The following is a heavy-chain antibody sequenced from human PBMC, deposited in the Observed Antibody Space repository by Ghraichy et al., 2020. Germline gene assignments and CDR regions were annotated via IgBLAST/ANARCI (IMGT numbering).Heavy chain of an antibody. Sequence: ASVKVSCKASGYTFTGYYMHWVRQAPGQGLEWMGWINPNSGGTNYAQKFQGRVTMTRDTSISTAYMELSRLRSDDTAVYYCASVTMVRGVTFYYFDYWGQGTLVTVSS. D-gene: IGHD3-10*01. CDR3: ASVTMVRGVTFYYFDY. V-gene: IGHV1-2*02. CDR1: GYTFTGYY. J-gene: IGHJ4*02. CDR2: INPNSGGT.